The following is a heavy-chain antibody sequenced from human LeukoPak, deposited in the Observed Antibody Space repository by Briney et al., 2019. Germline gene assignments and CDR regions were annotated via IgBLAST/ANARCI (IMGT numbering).Heavy chain of an antibody. CDR3: ARDVWNDHYYYGMDV. Sequence: SVTVSCKASGGTFSSYAISWVRQAPGQGLEWMGGIIPIFGTANYAQKFQGRVTITADESTSTAYMELSSLRSEDTAVYYCARDVWNDHYYYGMDVWGQGTTVTVSS. J-gene: IGHJ6*02. CDR2: IIPIFGTA. D-gene: IGHD1-1*01. CDR1: GGTFSSYA. V-gene: IGHV1-69*13.